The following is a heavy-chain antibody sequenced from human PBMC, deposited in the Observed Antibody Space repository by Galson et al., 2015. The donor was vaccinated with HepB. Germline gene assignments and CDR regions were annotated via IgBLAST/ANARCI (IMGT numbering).Heavy chain of an antibody. V-gene: IGHV1-2*02. CDR2: INPNSGGT. CDR1: GYTFSDCY. J-gene: IGHJ6*03. D-gene: IGHD2-2*01. Sequence: SVKVSCKASGYTFSDCYIHWVRQAPGQGLEWMGWINPNSGGTNYAQKFQDSVTMTRDTSISTAYTDLSRLRSDDTAVYYCARGDISQLLFYYMDVWGKGTTVTVSS. CDR3: ARGDISQLLFYYMDV.